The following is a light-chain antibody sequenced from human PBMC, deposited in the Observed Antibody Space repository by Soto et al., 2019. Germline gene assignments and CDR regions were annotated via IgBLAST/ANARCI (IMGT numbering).Light chain of an antibody. CDR2: AAS. Sequence: DIQMTQSPSSLSASVGDRFTVTCRASQSISSYLNWYQQKPGKAPKLLIYAASSLQSGVPSRFSGSGSGTAFTLTIRGLQPGDFATYYCQQSSGSRDWAFGQGTKVDIK. J-gene: IGKJ1*01. CDR3: QQSSGSRDWA. CDR1: QSISSY. V-gene: IGKV1-39*01.